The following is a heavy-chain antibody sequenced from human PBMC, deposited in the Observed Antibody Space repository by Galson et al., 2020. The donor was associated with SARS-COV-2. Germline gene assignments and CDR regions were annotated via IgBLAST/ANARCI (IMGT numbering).Heavy chain of an antibody. CDR1: GGSFSGYY. CDR2: INHSGNT. Sequence: SETLSITCAVYGGSFSGYYWSWIRQPPGKGPEWTGAINHSGNTNYNPSLNSRVTISVDTSKNQFSLKLSSVTAADTAVYYCARCLDIAVARGWFDPWGQGTLVTVSS. CDR3: ARCLDIAVARGWFDP. J-gene: IGHJ5*02. V-gene: IGHV4-34*01. D-gene: IGHD6-19*01.